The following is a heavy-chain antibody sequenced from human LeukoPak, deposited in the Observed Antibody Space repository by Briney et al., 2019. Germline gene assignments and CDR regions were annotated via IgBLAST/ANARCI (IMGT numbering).Heavy chain of an antibody. V-gene: IGHV4-59*08. CDR3: ARLGDSSALWAFDI. CDR1: GGSISSYY. Sequence: SETLSLTCTVSGGSISSYYWSWIRQPPGKGLEWIGYIYYSGSTNYNPSPKSRVTISVDTSKNQFSLKLSSVTAADTAVYYCARLGDSSALWAFDIWGQGTMVTVSS. J-gene: IGHJ3*02. CDR2: IYYSGST. D-gene: IGHD3-22*01.